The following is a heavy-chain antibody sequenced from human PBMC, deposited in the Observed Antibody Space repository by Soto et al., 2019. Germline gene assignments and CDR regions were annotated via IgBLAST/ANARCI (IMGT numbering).Heavy chain of an antibody. CDR2: ITNDGSST. V-gene: IGHV3-74*01. J-gene: IGHJ2*01. CDR1: GFVFSSYW. Sequence: EVQLVESGGGLVQPGGSLRLSCAGSGFVFSSYWMQWVRQVPGKGLVWVSRITNDGSSTTYEDSVNGRFTISRDNANNTLYRQMHSLGAEDTAVYYCARGMQVSRYFDLWGRGTLVTGSS. CDR3: ARGMQVSRYFDL.